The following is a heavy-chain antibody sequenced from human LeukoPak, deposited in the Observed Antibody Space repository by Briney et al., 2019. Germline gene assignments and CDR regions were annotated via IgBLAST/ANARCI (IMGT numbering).Heavy chain of an antibody. J-gene: IGHJ4*02. CDR1: GFTFSSYG. CDR2: ISYDGSNK. Sequence: GGSLRLSCAASGFTFSSYGMHWVRQAPGKGLEWVAVISYDGSNKYYGDSVKGRFTISRDNSKNTLYLQMNSLRAEDTAVYYCAKDGALLWFGELSVLDYWGQGTLVTVSS. D-gene: IGHD3-10*01. V-gene: IGHV3-30*18. CDR3: AKDGALLWFGELSVLDY.